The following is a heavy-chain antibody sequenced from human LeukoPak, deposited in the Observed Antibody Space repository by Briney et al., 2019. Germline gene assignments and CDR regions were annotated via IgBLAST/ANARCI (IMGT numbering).Heavy chain of an antibody. Sequence: GASVKVSCKASGYTFTGYYMHWVRHAPGQGLEWMGWINPNSGGTNYAQKFQGRVTMTRDTSISTAYMELSRLRSDDTAVYYCAREVGLKVTGTTGFDYWGQGTLVTASS. J-gene: IGHJ4*02. V-gene: IGHV1-2*02. D-gene: IGHD1-20*01. CDR3: AREVGLKVTGTTGFDY. CDR1: GYTFTGYY. CDR2: INPNSGGT.